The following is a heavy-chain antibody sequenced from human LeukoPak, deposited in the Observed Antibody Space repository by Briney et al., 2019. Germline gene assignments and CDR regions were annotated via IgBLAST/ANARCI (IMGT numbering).Heavy chain of an antibody. V-gene: IGHV1-2*02. Sequence: ASVKVSCKASGYTFTGYYMHWVRQAPGQGLEWMGWINPNSGGTNYAQKFQGRVTMTRDTSISTAYMELSRLRSDDTAVYYCARGRRTAAAAPGRAFDIWGQGTMVTVSS. CDR1: GYTFTGYY. CDR2: INPNSGGT. J-gene: IGHJ3*02. CDR3: ARGRRTAAAAPGRAFDI. D-gene: IGHD6-13*01.